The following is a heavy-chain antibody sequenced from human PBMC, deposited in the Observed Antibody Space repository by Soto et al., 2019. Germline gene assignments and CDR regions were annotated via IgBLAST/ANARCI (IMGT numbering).Heavy chain of an antibody. CDR2: IIPIFGTA. J-gene: IGHJ6*01. V-gene: IGHV1-69*06. D-gene: IGHD2-2*01. CDR3: ARDHYCRSTSCYYGMEV. CDR1: GGTFSSYA. Sequence: SVKVSCKASGGTFSSYAISWVRQAPGQGLEWMGGIIPIFGTANYAQKFQGRVTITADKSTSTAYMELSSLRSEDTAVYYCARDHYCRSTSCYYGMEVWGQGTTV.